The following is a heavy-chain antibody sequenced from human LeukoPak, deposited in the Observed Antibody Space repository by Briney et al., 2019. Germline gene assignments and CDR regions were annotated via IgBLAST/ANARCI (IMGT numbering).Heavy chain of an antibody. CDR2: IYASGDT. CDR1: GVSISSYY. J-gene: IGHJ5*02. CDR3: ASRRFSSGWAVNWFAP. Sequence: SETLSLTCLVSGVSISSYYWTWIRQPPGKGLEWIGRIYASGDTMYNPSPKSGVTMFVDTSNNQFSLMLSSVSAADTAVYYCASRRFSSGWAVNWFAPWGQGTLVTVSS. D-gene: IGHD6-19*01. V-gene: IGHV4-4*07.